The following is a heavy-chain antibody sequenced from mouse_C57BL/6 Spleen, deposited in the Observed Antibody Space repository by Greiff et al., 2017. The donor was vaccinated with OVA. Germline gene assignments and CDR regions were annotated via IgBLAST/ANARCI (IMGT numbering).Heavy chain of an antibody. CDR1: GYTFTEYT. CDR3: ARHEASFYYDVWFSY. V-gene: IGHV1-62-2*01. CDR2: FYPGSGSI. J-gene: IGHJ3*01. D-gene: IGHD2-4*01. Sequence: VKLQESGAELVKPGASVKLSCKASGYTFTEYTIHWVKQRSGQGLEWIGWFYPGSGSIKYNEKFKDKATLTADKSSITVCMELSRLTSEDSAVYFCARHEASFYYDVWFSYWGQGTLVTVST.